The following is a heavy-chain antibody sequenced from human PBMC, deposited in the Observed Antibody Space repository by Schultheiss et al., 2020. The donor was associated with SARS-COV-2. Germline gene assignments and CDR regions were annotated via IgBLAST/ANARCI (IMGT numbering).Heavy chain of an antibody. CDR2: IYSGGST. D-gene: IGHD3-10*01. CDR3: AREMILYFGEQTPDY. CDR1: GFTVSSNY. Sequence: GGSLRLSCAASGFTVSSNYMSWVRQAPGKGLEWVSVIYSGGSTYYADSVKGRFTISRDNSKNTLYLQMNSLRAEDTAVYYCAREMILYFGEQTPDYWGQGTLVTVSS. J-gene: IGHJ4*02. V-gene: IGHV3-53*05.